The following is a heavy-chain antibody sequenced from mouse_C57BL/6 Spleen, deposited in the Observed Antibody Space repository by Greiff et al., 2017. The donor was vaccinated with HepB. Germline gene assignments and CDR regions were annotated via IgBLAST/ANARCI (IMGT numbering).Heavy chain of an antibody. Sequence: EVKLMESGGGLVKPGGSLKLSCAASGFTFSSYTMSWVRQTPEKRLEWVATISGGGGNTYYPDSVKGRFTISRDNAKNTLYLQMSSLRSEDTALYYCARVYDGYYLDYWGQGTTLTVSS. D-gene: IGHD2-3*01. CDR1: GFTFSSYT. CDR3: ARVYDGYYLDY. CDR2: ISGGGGNT. V-gene: IGHV5-9*01. J-gene: IGHJ2*01.